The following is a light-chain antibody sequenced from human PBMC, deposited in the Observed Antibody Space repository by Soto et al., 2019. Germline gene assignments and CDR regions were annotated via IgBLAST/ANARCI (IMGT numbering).Light chain of an antibody. CDR3: QHYGSSPPYP. Sequence: EIVVTKSPGTMSLSPGESATLSCMASQRVDSSHIAWYRQKPGQAPWLLSYGAANRATGIPDRFSGSGSGTDFILTSSRQGAEDYAVYDCQHYGSSPPYPFGQGTKLTIK. J-gene: IGKJ2*01. CDR2: GAA. CDR1: QRVDSSH. V-gene: IGKV3-20*01.